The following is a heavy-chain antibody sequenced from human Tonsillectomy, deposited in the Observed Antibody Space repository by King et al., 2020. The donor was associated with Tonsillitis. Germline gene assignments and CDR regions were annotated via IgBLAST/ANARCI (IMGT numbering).Heavy chain of an antibody. CDR3: ARDEGDVSSGYYPYYFDY. J-gene: IGHJ4*02. CDR2: ISSSSSYI. CDR1: GFTFSSYS. V-gene: IGHV3-21*01. Sequence: VQLVESGGGLVKPGGSLRLSCAASGFTFSSYSMNWVRQAPGKGLEWVSSISSSSSYIYYADSVKGRFTISRDNAKNSLYLQMNSLRAEDTAVYYCARDEGDVSSGYYPYYFDYWGQGTLVTVSS. D-gene: IGHD3-22*01.